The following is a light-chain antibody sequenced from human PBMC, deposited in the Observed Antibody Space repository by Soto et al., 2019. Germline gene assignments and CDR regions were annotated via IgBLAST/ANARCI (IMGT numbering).Light chain of an antibody. V-gene: IGKV3-15*01. CDR1: QSVSRH. J-gene: IGKJ5*01. Sequence: EIVMTQSPATLSVSPGERATLFCRASQSVSRHLAWYQQKVGQSPRLLIFGASTRAKGIPARLSGSGSGTEFTLSINSLQSEDFAVYYCQQYKDWPPITFGQGTRLEIK. CDR2: GAS. CDR3: QQYKDWPPIT.